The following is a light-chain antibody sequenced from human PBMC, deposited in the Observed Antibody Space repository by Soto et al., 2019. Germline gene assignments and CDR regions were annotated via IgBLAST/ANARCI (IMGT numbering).Light chain of an antibody. Sequence: QSALTQPPSASGTPGQRVTISCSGSSSYIGSKYVYWYQQLPGTAPKLLIYRNDQRPSRISDRFSGSKSGTSASLAISGLRSEDEADYYCAAWDDSLSGYVFGTGTQLTVL. J-gene: IGLJ1*01. CDR3: AAWDDSLSGYV. CDR1: SSYIGSKY. V-gene: IGLV1-47*01. CDR2: RND.